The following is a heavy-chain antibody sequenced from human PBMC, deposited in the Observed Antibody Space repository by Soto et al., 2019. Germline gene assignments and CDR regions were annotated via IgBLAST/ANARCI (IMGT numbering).Heavy chain of an antibody. Sequence: QVQLVESGGGVVQPGRSLRLSCAASGFTFSSYGMHWVRQAPGKGLEWVGVIWYDASNKYYADSANGRFTISRYNSKNTLYLQMNSMGAEDTAVYYCAIDGGYCYGYDYWGQGTLVTVSS. J-gene: IGHJ4*02. CDR1: GFTFSSYG. CDR2: IWYDASNK. CDR3: AIDGGYCYGYDY. D-gene: IGHD5-18*01. V-gene: IGHV3-33*01.